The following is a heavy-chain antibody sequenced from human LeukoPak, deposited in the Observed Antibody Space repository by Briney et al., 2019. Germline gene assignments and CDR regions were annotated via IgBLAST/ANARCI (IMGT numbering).Heavy chain of an antibody. CDR1: GYSFTSYW. D-gene: IGHD2-15*01. CDR2: IYPGDSDT. V-gene: IGHV5-51*01. J-gene: IGHJ4*02. Sequence: GESLKIPCKGSGYSFTSYWIGWVRQMPGKGLEWMGIIYPGDSDTRYSPSFQGQVTISADKSISTAYLQWSSLKASDTAMYYCARPVCSGGSCYGIDYWGQGTLVTVSS. CDR3: ARPVCSGGSCYGIDY.